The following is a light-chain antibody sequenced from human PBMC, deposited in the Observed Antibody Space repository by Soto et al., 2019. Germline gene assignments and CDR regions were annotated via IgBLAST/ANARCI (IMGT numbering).Light chain of an antibody. CDR2: EVS. V-gene: IGLV2-8*01. Sequence: QSVLTQPPSASGSPGQSVTISCTGTSSDVGAYNYVSWYQQHPGKAPKLMIYEVSKWPSGVPDRFSGSKSGNTASLTVSGLQAEDEADYYCSSYAGSNKLFGGGTKVTVL. CDR1: SSDVGAYNY. CDR3: SSYAGSNKL. J-gene: IGLJ2*01.